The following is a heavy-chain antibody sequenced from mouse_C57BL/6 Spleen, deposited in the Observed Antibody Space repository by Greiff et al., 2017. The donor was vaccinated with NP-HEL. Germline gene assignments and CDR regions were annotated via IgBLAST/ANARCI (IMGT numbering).Heavy chain of an antibody. V-gene: IGHV7-1*01. CDR3: ARDGRKAYAMDY. CDR2: SRNKANDYTT. Sequence: EVKLMESGGGLVQSGRSLRLSCATSGFTFSDFYMEWVRQAPGKGLEWIAASRNKANDYTTEYSASVKGRFIVSRDTSQSILYLQMNALRAEDTAIYYCARDGRKAYAMDYWGQGTSVTVSS. CDR1: GFTFSDFY. J-gene: IGHJ4*01.